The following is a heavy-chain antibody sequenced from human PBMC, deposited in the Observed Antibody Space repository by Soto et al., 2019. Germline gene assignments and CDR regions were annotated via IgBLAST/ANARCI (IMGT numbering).Heavy chain of an antibody. D-gene: IGHD2-2*01. Sequence: PSETLSLTCTVSGGSISSYYWSWIRQPPGKGLEWIGYICYSVSPYYNPSLKSRVTMSVDTSKNQFSLKLSSVTAADTAVYYCARVPDYWGQGILVTVSS. CDR2: ICYSVSP. J-gene: IGHJ4*02. CDR1: GGSISSYY. CDR3: ARVPDY. V-gene: IGHV4-59*04.